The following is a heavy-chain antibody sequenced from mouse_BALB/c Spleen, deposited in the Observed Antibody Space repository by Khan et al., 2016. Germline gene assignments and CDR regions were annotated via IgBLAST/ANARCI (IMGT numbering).Heavy chain of an antibody. D-gene: IGHD2-12*01. CDR3: ARGNLRRYFDY. CDR2: ISYSGST. Sequence: EVQLQESGPGLVKPSQSLSLTCTVTGYSITSDYAWNWIRQFPGNKLEWMGYISYSGSTSYNPSLKSRISITRDTSKNQFFLQLNSVTTEDTATYYCARGNLRRYFDYWGQGTTLTVSS. J-gene: IGHJ2*01. CDR1: GYSITSDYA. V-gene: IGHV3-2*02.